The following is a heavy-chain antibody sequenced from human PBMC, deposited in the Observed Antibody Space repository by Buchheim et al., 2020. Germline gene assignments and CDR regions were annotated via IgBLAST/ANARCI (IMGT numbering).Heavy chain of an antibody. CDR2: IYYSGST. J-gene: IGHJ5*02. D-gene: IGHD6-13*01. V-gene: IGHV4-31*03. Sequence: QVQLQESGPGLVKPSQTLSLTCTVSGGSISSGGYYWSWIRQHPGKGLEWIGYIYYSGSTYYNPSLKSRVTISVDTSKNQFSLKLSSVTAADTAVYYCASQSPGFPLVEHSSSWHWFDPWGQGTL. CDR3: ASQSPGFPLVEHSSSWHWFDP. CDR1: GGSISSGGYY.